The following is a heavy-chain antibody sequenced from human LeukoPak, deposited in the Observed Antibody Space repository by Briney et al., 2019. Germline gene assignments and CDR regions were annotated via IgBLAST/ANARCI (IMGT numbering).Heavy chain of an antibody. CDR1: GDSVSSNSAA. J-gene: IGHJ3*02. CDR3: ARASRWCSSTSCYAFDI. V-gene: IGHV6-1*01. Sequence: SQTLSLTCAISGDSVSSNSAAWNWIRRSPSRGLEWLGRTYYRSKLYNDYAVSVKSRITINPDTSKNQFSLQLNSVTPEDTAVYYCARASRWCSSTSCYAFDIWGQGTMVTVSS. D-gene: IGHD2-2*01. CDR2: TYYRSKLYN.